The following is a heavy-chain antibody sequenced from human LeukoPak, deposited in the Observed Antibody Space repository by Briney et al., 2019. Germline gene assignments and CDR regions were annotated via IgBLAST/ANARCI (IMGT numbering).Heavy chain of an antibody. CDR1: GGSISSYY. CDR2: IYYSGST. Sequence: SETLSLTCTVSGGSISSYYWSWIRQPPGKGLEWIGYIYYSGSTNYNPSLKSRVTISVDTSKNQFSLKLSSVTAADTAVYYCARPSNLRKHYDYYYGMDVWGQGTTVTVSS. CDR3: ARPSNLRKHYDYYYGMDV. J-gene: IGHJ6*02. V-gene: IGHV4-59*08. D-gene: IGHD3-3*01.